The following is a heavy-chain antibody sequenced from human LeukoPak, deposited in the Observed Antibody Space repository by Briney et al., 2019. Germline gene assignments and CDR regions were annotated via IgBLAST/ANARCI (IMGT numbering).Heavy chain of an antibody. D-gene: IGHD3-22*01. J-gene: IGHJ4*02. CDR2: IYYSGGT. CDR1: GGSISSSSSY. V-gene: IGHV4-39*07. CDR3: ARVRGYYDSSGLGRIDY. Sequence: SETLSLTCAVSGGSISSSSSYWGWIRQPPGKGLEWIGSIYYSGGTYYNPSLKSRVTISLDTSKNQFSLKLSSVTAADTAVYYCARVRGYYDSSGLGRIDYWGQGTLVTVSS.